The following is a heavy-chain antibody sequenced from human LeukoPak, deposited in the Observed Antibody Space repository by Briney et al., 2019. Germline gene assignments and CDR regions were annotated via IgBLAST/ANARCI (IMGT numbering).Heavy chain of an antibody. CDR1: GFAVSSNH. V-gene: IGHV3-53*01. D-gene: IGHD4-17*01. CDR2: IFNGGST. J-gene: IGHJ4*02. CDR3: AGASTVPLHDY. Sequence: QTGGSLRLSCAASGFAVSSNHMDWVRQAPGKGLEWVSVIFNGGSTYYADSVKGRFTISRDNSKNTLYLQMNSLRAEDTAVYYCAGASTVPLHDYWGQGTLVTVSS.